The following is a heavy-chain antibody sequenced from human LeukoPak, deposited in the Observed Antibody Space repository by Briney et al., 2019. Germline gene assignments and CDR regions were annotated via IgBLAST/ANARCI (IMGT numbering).Heavy chain of an antibody. CDR1: GGSIRSSYYY. CDR2: IYDSGST. D-gene: IGHD7-27*01. V-gene: IGHV4-39*02. J-gene: IGHJ6*01. CDR3: ARDLGITGDLMDV. Sequence: SETLSLTCTVSGGSIRSSYYYWGWIRQPPGKGLEWIGSIYDSGSTYYNPSLKSRVTISVDTSKNQFSLKLNSVTAADTAVYYCARDLGITGDLMDVWGQGTTVTVSS.